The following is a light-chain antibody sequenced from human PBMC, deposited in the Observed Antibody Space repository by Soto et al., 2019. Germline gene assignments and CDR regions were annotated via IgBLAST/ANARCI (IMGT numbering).Light chain of an antibody. Sequence: ETVLTQSPGTLSLSPGERATLSCWSSQSVRSRYLAWYQQKPGQAPRLLISGASSRATGIPDRFSGSGSGTDFTLTVSRLEPEDFALYYCQQYGNSPITFGQGTRLEIK. V-gene: IGKV3-20*01. CDR2: GAS. CDR3: QQYGNSPIT. CDR1: QSVRSRY. J-gene: IGKJ5*01.